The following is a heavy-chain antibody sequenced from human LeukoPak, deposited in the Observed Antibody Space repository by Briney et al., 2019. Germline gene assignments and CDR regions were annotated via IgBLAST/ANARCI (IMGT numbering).Heavy chain of an antibody. CDR1: GGSFSGYY. J-gene: IGHJ5*02. Sequence: PSETLSLTCAVYGGSFSGYYWSWIRQPPGKGLEWIGEINHSGSTNYNPSLKSRVTISVDTSKNQFSLKLSSVTAADTAVYYCARGYLVYCSSTSCYPGRRFDPWGQGTLVIVSS. CDR3: ARGYLVYCSSTSCYPGRRFDP. CDR2: INHSGST. D-gene: IGHD2-2*01. V-gene: IGHV4-34*01.